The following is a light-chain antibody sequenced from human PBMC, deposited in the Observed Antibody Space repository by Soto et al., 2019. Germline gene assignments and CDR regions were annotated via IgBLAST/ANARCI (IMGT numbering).Light chain of an antibody. CDR2: EVN. J-gene: IGLJ2*01. CDR3: CSYAGSSTLV. CDR1: SSDFGSYNA. V-gene: IGLV2-23*02. Sequence: QSALTQPASVSGSPGQSITISCTGTSSDFGSYNAVSWYQQYPGKTPKILIYEVNKRPSGGSNRFSGSKSGNTASLTISGLQAEDEADYYCCSYAGSSTLVFGGGTKLTVL.